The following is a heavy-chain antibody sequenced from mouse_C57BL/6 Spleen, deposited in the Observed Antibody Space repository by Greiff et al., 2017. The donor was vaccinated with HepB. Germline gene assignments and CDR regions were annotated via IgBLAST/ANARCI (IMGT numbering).Heavy chain of an antibody. D-gene: IGHD1-1*01. CDR3: ARSGFYYYGSSYWYFDV. CDR1: GYTFTSYW. CDR2: INPSNGGT. Sequence: QVHVKQPGTELVKPGASVKLSCKASGYTFTSYWMHWVKQRPGQGLEWIGNINPSNGGTNYNEKFKSKATLTVDKSSSTAYMQLSSLTSEDSAVYYCARSGFYYYGSSYWYFDVWGTGTTVTVSS. J-gene: IGHJ1*03. V-gene: IGHV1-53*01.